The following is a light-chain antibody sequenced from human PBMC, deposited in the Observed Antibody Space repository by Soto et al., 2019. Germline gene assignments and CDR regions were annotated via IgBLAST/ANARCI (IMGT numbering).Light chain of an antibody. J-gene: IGKJ5*01. CDR3: QQYNNWPSIT. V-gene: IGKV3-15*01. CDR1: QSISSK. Sequence: EIVMTQSPATLSVSPGERATLSCRASQSISSKLAWYQQKPGQAPRLLIYGASTRATGIPARFSGSGSGTEFTLTISSLQSEDFAVYYCQQYNNWPSITFGQGTRLEI. CDR2: GAS.